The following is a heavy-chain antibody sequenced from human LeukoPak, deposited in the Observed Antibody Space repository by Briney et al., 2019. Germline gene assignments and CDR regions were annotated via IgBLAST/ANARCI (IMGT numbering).Heavy chain of an antibody. CDR2: IKQDGSEK. CDR1: GFTFSSYW. V-gene: IGHV3-7*01. Sequence: GGSLRLSCAASGFTFSSYWMSWVRQAPGKGLEWVANIKQDGSEKYYVDSVKGRFTISRDNAKNSLYLQMNSLRAEDTAVYYCARDYSSGWYGGLYYYYGMDVWGQGTTVTVSS. J-gene: IGHJ6*02. D-gene: IGHD6-19*01. CDR3: ARDYSSGWYGGLYYYYGMDV.